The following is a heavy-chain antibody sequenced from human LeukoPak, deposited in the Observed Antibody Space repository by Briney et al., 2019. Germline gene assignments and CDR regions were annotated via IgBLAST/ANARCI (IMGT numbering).Heavy chain of an antibody. CDR1: GGPLSSDY. CDR3: ARGANWGSPDY. D-gene: IGHD7-27*01. CDR2: NYYSGTT. J-gene: IGHJ4*02. Sequence: PSEPLSLTCTLSGGPLSSDYWRWIRQSPGKALEGIGYNYYSGTTSYNPSLKSRVTISLDTSKNQFSLKLSSVTAADTAVYYCARGANWGSPDYWGQGSLVSVSS. V-gene: IGHV4-59*01.